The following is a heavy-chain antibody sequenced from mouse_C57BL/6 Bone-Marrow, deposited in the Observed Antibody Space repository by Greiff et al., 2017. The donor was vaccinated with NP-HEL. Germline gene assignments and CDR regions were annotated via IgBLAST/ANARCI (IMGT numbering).Heavy chain of an antibody. CDR2: IDPSDSYT. D-gene: IGHD2-4*01. CDR3: ARWGRLRGYAMDY. Sequence: QVQLQQPGAELVKPGASVKLSCKASGYTFTSYWMQWVKQRPGQGLEWIGEIDPSDSYTNYNQKFKGKATLTVDTSSSTAYMQLSSLTSEDSAVYYCARWGRLRGYAMDYWGQGTSVTVSS. V-gene: IGHV1-50*01. J-gene: IGHJ4*01. CDR1: GYTFTSYW.